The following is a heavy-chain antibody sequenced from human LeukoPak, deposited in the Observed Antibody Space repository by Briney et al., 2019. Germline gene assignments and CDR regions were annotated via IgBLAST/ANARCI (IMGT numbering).Heavy chain of an antibody. Sequence: GGSLRLSCAASGFTFSCYAMSWVRQAPGKGLEWVSSIIGSGRSTYYADSVKGGFRISRDNSKNKMYLQMKSLRAEDRAVYYCAKVYYDSSGYQNWFDPWGQGTLVTVSS. V-gene: IGHV3-23*01. CDR3: AKVYYDSSGYQNWFDP. D-gene: IGHD3-22*01. CDR2: IIGSGRST. CDR1: GFTFSCYA. J-gene: IGHJ5*02.